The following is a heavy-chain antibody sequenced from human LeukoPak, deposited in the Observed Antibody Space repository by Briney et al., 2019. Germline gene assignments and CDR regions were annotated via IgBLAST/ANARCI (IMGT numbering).Heavy chain of an antibody. V-gene: IGHV1-2*02. D-gene: IGHD3-9*01. CDR2: INLNSGDT. Sequence: ASVKVSCKASGYTFTDYYIHWVRQAPGQGLEWMGWINLNSGDTYYAQNFQDRVTMTGDTSISTAYLELSSLRSDDTAVFYCARSYFDVLTNYFMWLAPWGQGTLVTVSS. J-gene: IGHJ5*02. CDR3: ARSYFDVLTNYFMWLAP. CDR1: GYTFTDYY.